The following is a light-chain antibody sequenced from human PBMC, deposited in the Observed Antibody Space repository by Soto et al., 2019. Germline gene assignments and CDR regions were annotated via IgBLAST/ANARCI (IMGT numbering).Light chain of an antibody. J-gene: IGLJ1*01. Sequence: QSVLSQPASVSGSPGQAITISCTGTSSDVGDYEYVSWYQQHPGKGPKLMIYEVSNRTSGVSNRFSGSKSGNTASLTISGLQAEDETEYFCSSYKRTSRVYVFGTGTKVTVL. CDR2: EVS. V-gene: IGLV2-14*01. CDR3: SSYKRTSRVYV. CDR1: SSDVGDYEY.